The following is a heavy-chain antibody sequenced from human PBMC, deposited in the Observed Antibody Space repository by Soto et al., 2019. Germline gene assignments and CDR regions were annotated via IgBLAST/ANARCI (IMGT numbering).Heavy chain of an antibody. Sequence: SETLSLTCTVSGGSISSSSYYWGWIRQPPGKGLEWIGSIYYSGSTYYNPSLKSRVTISVDTSKNQFSLRLSSVTAADTAVHYCASALLIVVVPAAIWFDPWGQGTLVTVS. CDR2: IYYSGST. D-gene: IGHD2-2*01. CDR1: GGSISSSSYY. CDR3: ASALLIVVVPAAIWFDP. V-gene: IGHV4-39*01. J-gene: IGHJ5*02.